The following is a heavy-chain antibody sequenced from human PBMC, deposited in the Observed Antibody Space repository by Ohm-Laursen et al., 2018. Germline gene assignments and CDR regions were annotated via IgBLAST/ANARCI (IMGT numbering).Heavy chain of an antibody. CDR2: INAYKNDL. Sequence: SLRLSCAASGFTFEDYAINWFRQAPGKGLEWLSYINAYKNDLFYADSVKGRFTISRDNAENLLCLQMDRLRDDDTAVYYCARDRDWAIDYWGQGTLVTVSS. J-gene: IGHJ4*02. CDR3: ARDRDWAIDY. CDR1: GFTFEDYA. V-gene: IGHV3-48*02. D-gene: IGHD3/OR15-3a*01.